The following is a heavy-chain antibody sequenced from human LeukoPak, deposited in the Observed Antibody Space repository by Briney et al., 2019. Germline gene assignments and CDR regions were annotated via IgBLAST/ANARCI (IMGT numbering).Heavy chain of an antibody. CDR2: ISSDGSFK. V-gene: IGHV3-30*04. D-gene: IGHD1-26*01. CDR3: ARDFLVGVAWDYYYGMDV. Sequence: GGSLRLSCAASGFTFSSYAMHWVRQAPGKGLEWVAVISSDGSFKYYADSVKGRFTISRDISKNTLYLQMNSLRAEDTAVYYCARDFLVGVAWDYYYGMDVWGQGTTVTVSS. J-gene: IGHJ6*02. CDR1: GFTFSSYA.